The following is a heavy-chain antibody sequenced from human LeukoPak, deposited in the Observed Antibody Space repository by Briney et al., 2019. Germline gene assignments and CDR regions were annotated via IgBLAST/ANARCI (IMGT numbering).Heavy chain of an antibody. D-gene: IGHD6-6*01. CDR2: ISDDGRST. CDR1: GFTFSNYG. V-gene: IGHV3-23*01. Sequence: GGSLRLSCAASGFTFSNYGMSWVRQAPGKGPEWVSAISDDGRSTYYADSVKGRFTISKDNSKKTLSLQMNNLRAEDTAVYYCAKRVPYSSSSVYFDYWGQGTLVTVSS. J-gene: IGHJ4*02. CDR3: AKRVPYSSSSVYFDY.